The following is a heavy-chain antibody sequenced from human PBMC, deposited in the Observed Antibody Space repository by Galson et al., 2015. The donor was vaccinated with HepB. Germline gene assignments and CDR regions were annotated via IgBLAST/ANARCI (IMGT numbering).Heavy chain of an antibody. V-gene: IGHV3-7*03. Sequence: SLRLSCAASGFTFSSYWMSWVRQAPGKGLEWVANIKQDGSEKYYVDSVKGRFTISRDNAKNSLYLQMNSLRAEDTAVYYCARVGVLTMIVVVAFDIWGQGTMVTVSS. CDR1: GFTFSSYW. CDR3: ARVGVLTMIVVVAFDI. CDR2: IKQDGSEK. J-gene: IGHJ3*02. D-gene: IGHD3-22*01.